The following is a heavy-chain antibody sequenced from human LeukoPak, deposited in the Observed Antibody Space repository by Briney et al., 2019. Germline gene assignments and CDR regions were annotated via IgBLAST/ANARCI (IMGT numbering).Heavy chain of an antibody. Sequence: PGRSLRLSCAASGFTFSSYAMHWVRQAPGKGLEWVAVMSYDGSNKYYADSVKGRFTISRDNSKNTLYLQMNSLRAEDTAVYYCARGVPTYYYDSSGYIGHPFDYWGQGTLVTVSS. J-gene: IGHJ4*02. CDR2: MSYDGSNK. CDR3: ARGVPTYYYDSSGYIGHPFDY. V-gene: IGHV3-30-3*01. D-gene: IGHD3-22*01. CDR1: GFTFSSYA.